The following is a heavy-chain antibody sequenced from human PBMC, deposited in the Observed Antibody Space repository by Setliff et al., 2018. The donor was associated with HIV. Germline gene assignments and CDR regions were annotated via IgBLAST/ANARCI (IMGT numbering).Heavy chain of an antibody. J-gene: IGHJ2*01. Sequence: SETLSLTCTVSGGSISSGSYYWSWIRQPAGKGLEWIGRIYTSGSTNYNPSLKSRVTISIDMSKNQFSLKLSSVTAADTAVYYCARHDGTYCGGDCYLLGYFDLWGRGTLVTVSS. V-gene: IGHV4-61*02. CDR2: IYTSGST. D-gene: IGHD2-21*02. CDR1: GGSISSGSYY. CDR3: ARHDGTYCGGDCYLLGYFDL.